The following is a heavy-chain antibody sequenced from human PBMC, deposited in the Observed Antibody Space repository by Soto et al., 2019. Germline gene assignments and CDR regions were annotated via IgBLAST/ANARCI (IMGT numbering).Heavy chain of an antibody. Sequence: SETLSLTCTVSGGSISSYYWSWIRQPAGKGLEWIGRIYTSGSTNYNPSLKSRVTMSVDTSKNKFSLKLSSVTAADTAVYYCARTPGCTHGVCPNLARYYFDYRGQGTLVTVSS. CDR2: IYTSGST. D-gene: IGHD2-8*01. CDR3: ARTPGCTHGVCPNLARYYFDY. J-gene: IGHJ4*02. V-gene: IGHV4-4*07. CDR1: GGSISSYY.